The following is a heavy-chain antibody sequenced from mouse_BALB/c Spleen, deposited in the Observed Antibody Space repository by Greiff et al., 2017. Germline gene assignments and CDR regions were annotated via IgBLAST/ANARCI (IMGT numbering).Heavy chain of an antibody. V-gene: IGHV5-9-4*01. CDR3: ARGRGDF. J-gene: IGHJ2*01. CDR1: GFTFSSYA. CDR2: ISSGGSYT. Sequence: EVQLMESGGGLVKPGGSLKLSCAASGFTFSSYAMSWVRQSPEKRLEWVAEISSGGSYTYYPDTVTGRFTISRDNAKNTLYLEMSSLRSEDTAMYYCARGRGDFWGQGTTLTVSS.